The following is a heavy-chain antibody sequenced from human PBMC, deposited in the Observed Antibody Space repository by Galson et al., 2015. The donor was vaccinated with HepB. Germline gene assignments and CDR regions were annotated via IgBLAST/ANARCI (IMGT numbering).Heavy chain of an antibody. CDR3: ASTWFSGWHEAFDI. V-gene: IGHV3-11*01. CDR2: ISSSGSTI. CDR1: GFTFSDYY. D-gene: IGHD3-10*01. Sequence: SLRLSCAASGFTFSDYYMSWIRQAPGKGLEWVSYISSSGSTIYYADSVKGRFTISRDNAKNSLYLQMNSLRAEDTAVYYCASTWFSGWHEAFDIWGQGTMVTVSS. J-gene: IGHJ3*02.